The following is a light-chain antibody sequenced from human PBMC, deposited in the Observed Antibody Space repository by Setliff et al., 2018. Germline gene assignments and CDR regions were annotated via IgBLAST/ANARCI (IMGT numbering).Light chain of an antibody. CDR1: SSDVGGYDY. Sequence: QSALTQPAAVPGSPGQSITISCTGTSSDVGGYDYVSWYQQHPGKAPKLMIYEVSRRPSGVSDRFSGSKSANTASLTISGLQTEDEADYYCLSYTSKTTHALFGGGTKVTVL. CDR3: LSYTSKTTHAL. V-gene: IGLV2-14*01. J-gene: IGLJ2*01. CDR2: EVS.